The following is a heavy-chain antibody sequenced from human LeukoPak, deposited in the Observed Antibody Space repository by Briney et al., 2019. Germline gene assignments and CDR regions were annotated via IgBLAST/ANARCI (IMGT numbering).Heavy chain of an antibody. J-gene: IGHJ1*01. V-gene: IGHV1-69*04. CDR3: ARDVPGIAVAGTSPSFQH. CDR1: GGTFSSYA. D-gene: IGHD6-19*01. Sequence: SVKVSCKASGGTFSSYAISWVRQAPGQGLEWMGRIIPILGIANYAQKFQGRVTITADKSTSTAYMELSSLRSEDTAVYYCARDVPGIAVAGTSPSFQHWGQAPLFTVPP. CDR2: IIPILGIA.